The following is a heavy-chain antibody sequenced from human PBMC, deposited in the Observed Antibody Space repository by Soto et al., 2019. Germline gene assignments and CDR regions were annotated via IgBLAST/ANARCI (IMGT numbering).Heavy chain of an antibody. CDR3: ARSNSPVLYSSGWYLDY. Sequence: SETLSLTCTVSGGSISSYYWSWIRQPPGKGLEWIGYIYYSGSTNYNPSLKSRVTISVDTSKNQFSLKLGSVTSSDTAVYYWARSNSPVLYSSGWYLDYWGQGTLVTVSS. CDR1: GGSISSYY. D-gene: IGHD6-19*01. CDR2: IYYSGST. V-gene: IGHV4-59*01. J-gene: IGHJ4*02.